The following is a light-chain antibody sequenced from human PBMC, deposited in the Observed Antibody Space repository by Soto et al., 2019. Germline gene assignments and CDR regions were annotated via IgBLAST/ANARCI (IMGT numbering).Light chain of an antibody. J-gene: IGLJ7*01. V-gene: IGLV7-46*01. Sequence: QAVVTQEASLTVSPGGTVTLTCGSSTGAVTSGHYPYWFQVKPGQAPRTLLYDVNNKHSWTPARFSGSLLGGKAALTLSGAQPEDEADYYCMLSYSGPSIFARGTQLTVL. CDR3: MLSYSGPSI. CDR2: DVN. CDR1: TGAVTSGHY.